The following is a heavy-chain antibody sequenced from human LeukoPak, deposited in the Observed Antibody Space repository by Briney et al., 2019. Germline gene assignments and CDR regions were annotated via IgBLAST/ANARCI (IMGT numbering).Heavy chain of an antibody. CDR3: ARVDYYDSSGFRDYWYFYL. Sequence: SETLSLTCTVSGGSISSYYWSWIRQPPGKGLEWIGYIYYSGSTNYNPSLKSRVTISVDTSKNQFSLKLSSVTAADTAVYYCARVDYYDSSGFRDYWYFYLWGRGTLVTVSS. D-gene: IGHD3-22*01. CDR2: IYYSGST. CDR1: GGSISSYY. V-gene: IGHV4-59*01. J-gene: IGHJ2*01.